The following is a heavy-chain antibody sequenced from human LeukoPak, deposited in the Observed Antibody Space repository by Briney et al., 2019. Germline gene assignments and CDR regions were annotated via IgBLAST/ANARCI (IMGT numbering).Heavy chain of an antibody. CDR2: TYSGGST. V-gene: IGHV3-66*01. D-gene: IGHD1-1*01. CDR1: GFTVSSNY. J-gene: IGHJ4*02. CDR3: ARDPPVGNYFDY. Sequence: PGGSLSLSCAASGFTVSSNYMSWVRQAPGKGLEWVSVTYSGGSTYYADSVKGRFTISRDNSKNTLYLQMNSLRAEDTAVYYCARDPPVGNYFDYWGQGTLVTVSS.